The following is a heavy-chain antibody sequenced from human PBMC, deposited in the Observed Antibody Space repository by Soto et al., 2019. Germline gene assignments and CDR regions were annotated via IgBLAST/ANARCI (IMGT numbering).Heavy chain of an antibody. Sequence: EVQLLESGGGLVQPGGSLRLSCTASGFTFSSHAMTWVRQAPGKGLEWVSGLSDSGISIYYADSVKDRLTISRDNSKNTLYLQIHTLRAEYTAVYYCAKVSSSWYAGFFDLWGQGTLVTVSS. CDR1: GFTFSSHA. CDR2: LSDSGISI. J-gene: IGHJ4*02. D-gene: IGHD6-13*01. V-gene: IGHV3-23*01. CDR3: AKVSSSWYAGFFDL.